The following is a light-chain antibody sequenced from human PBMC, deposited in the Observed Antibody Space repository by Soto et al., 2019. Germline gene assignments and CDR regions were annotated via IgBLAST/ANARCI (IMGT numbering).Light chain of an antibody. CDR1: QSVSNNY. V-gene: IGKV3-20*01. J-gene: IGKJ1*01. CDR2: GAS. Sequence: EIVLTQSPATLSLSPGERATLSCRASQSVSNNYLAWYQQKPGQAPRLPIYGASNRATGIPDRFSGSGSGTDFTLTISRLEPEDFAVYYCQQYGSSGTFGQGTKVDIK. CDR3: QQYGSSGT.